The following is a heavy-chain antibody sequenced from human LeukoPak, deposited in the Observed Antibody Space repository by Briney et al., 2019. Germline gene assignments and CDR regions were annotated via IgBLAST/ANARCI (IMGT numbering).Heavy chain of an antibody. Sequence: PSETLSLTCTVSGGSISSGNCYWSWIRQHPGKGLEWIGYISYSGTTYYNPSLKNRVTISVDTSKNQFSLKLSSVTAADTAVYYCARMTSGSSFDYWGQGTLVTVSS. V-gene: IGHV4-31*03. CDR3: ARMTSGSSFDY. CDR2: ISYSGTT. CDR1: GGSISSGNCY. D-gene: IGHD3-10*01. J-gene: IGHJ4*02.